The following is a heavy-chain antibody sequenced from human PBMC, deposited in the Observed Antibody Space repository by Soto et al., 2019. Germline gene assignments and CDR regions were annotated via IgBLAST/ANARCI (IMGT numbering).Heavy chain of an antibody. CDR1: GYSFTSYW. D-gene: IGHD6-13*01. Sequence: GESLKISCKGSGYSFTSYWISWVRQMPGKGLEWMGRIDPSDSYTNYSPSLQGHVTISADKSISTAYLQWSSLKASDTAMYYCASCGKAGFTLYGMDVWGQGTTVTVSS. V-gene: IGHV5-10-1*01. CDR3: ASCGKAGFTLYGMDV. J-gene: IGHJ6*02. CDR2: IDPSDSYT.